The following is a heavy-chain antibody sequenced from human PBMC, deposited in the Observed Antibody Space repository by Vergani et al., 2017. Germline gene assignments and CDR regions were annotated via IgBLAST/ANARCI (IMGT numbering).Heavy chain of an antibody. CDR2: ISSSSSTI. Sequence: EVQLVESGGGLVQPGGSLRLSCAASGFTFSSYSMNWVRQAPGKGLEWVSYISSSSSTIYYADSVKGRFTISRDNAKNSLYLRMNSLRAEDTAVYYCARGVTTVTTGGDYWGQGTLVTVSS. J-gene: IGHJ4*02. V-gene: IGHV3-48*01. CDR1: GFTFSSYS. CDR3: ARGVTTVTTGGDY. D-gene: IGHD4-17*01.